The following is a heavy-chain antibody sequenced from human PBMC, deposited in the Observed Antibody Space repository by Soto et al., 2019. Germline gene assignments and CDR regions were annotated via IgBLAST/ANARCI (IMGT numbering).Heavy chain of an antibody. J-gene: IGHJ4*02. Sequence: SETLSLTCGVSGYSISSGYYWGWIRQPPGKGLEWIGSMYNDSGSSYYNPSPRSRVTISVDKSKNQVSLKLTSVTAADTAVYFCATTGVLVPSAIPGHFDYWGQGALVTVSS. CDR1: GYSISSGYY. D-gene: IGHD2-2*01. V-gene: IGHV4-38-2*01. CDR3: ATTGVLVPSAIPGHFDY. CDR2: MYNDSGSS.